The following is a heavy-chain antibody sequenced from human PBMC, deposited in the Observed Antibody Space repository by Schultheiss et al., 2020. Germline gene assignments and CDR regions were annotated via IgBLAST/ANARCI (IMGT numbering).Heavy chain of an antibody. CDR3: ARAGCSSTSCWGYYYYYGMDV. D-gene: IGHD2-2*01. J-gene: IGHJ6*02. CDR2: IYTSGST. CDR1: GGSISSYY. V-gene: IGHV4-4*07. Sequence: SETLSLTCTVSGGSISSYYWSWIRQPAGKGLEWIGRIYTSGSTNYNPSLKSRVTISVDTSKNQFSLKLSSVTAADTAVYYCARAGCSSTSCWGYYYYYGMDVWGQGTTVTVSS.